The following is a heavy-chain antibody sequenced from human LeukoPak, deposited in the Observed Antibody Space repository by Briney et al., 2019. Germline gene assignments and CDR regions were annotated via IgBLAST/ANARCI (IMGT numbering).Heavy chain of an antibody. CDR3: ARGRRKYYYDSSGCIDP. J-gene: IGHJ5*02. V-gene: IGHV4-34*01. Sequence: PETLSLTCAVYGGSFSGYYWSWIRQPPGKGLEWIGEINHSGSTNYNPSLKSRVTISVDTSKNQFSLKLSSVTAADTAVYYCARGRRKYYYDSSGCIDPWGQGTLVTVSS. D-gene: IGHD3-22*01. CDR2: INHSGST. CDR1: GGSFSGYY.